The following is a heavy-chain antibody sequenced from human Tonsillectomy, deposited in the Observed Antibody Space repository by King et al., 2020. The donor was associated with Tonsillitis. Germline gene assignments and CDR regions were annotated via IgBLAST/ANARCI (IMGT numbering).Heavy chain of an antibody. CDR2: ISGSGGST. CDR3: AKDPDMYAIRKVTYFDY. D-gene: IGHD2-8*01. V-gene: IGHV3-23*04. Sequence: VQLVESGGGLVQPGGSLRLSCAASGFTFSSYAMSWVRQAPGKGLEWVSAISGSGGSTYYADSVKGRFTISRDNSKNTLYLQMNSLRAEDTAVYYCAKDPDMYAIRKVTYFDYWGQGTLVTVSS. J-gene: IGHJ4*02. CDR1: GFTFSSYA.